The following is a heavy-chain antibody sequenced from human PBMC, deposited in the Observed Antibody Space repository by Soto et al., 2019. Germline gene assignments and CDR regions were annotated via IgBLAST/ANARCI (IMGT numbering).Heavy chain of an antibody. V-gene: IGHV4-30-2*01. CDR1: GGSISSGGYS. CDR3: ARLLDDPGGYNFDY. D-gene: IGHD1-1*01. J-gene: IGHJ4*02. Sequence: QLQLQESGSGLVKPSQTLSLTCAVSGGSISSGGYSWSWIRQPPGKGLEWIGYIYHSGSTYYNPSLKSRVTISVDRSKNQLSLKLSFVTTADTCVSYLARLLDDPGGYNFDYWGQGHLVTVSS. CDR2: IYHSGST.